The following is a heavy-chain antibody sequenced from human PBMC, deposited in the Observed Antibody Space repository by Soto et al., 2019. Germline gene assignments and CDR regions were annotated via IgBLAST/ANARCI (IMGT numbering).Heavy chain of an antibody. D-gene: IGHD4-17*01. CDR2: IYYSGST. CDR3: ARHGTIYGAPFSY. CDR1: GGSISSSNYY. V-gene: IGHV4-39*01. Sequence: SDTLSLTCTVSGGSISSSNYYWGWIRQPPGKGLEWIGNIYYSGSTYCNPSLKSRVSISVDTSKNQFSLRLSSVTAADTAVYYCARHGTIYGAPFSYWGQGTLVTVSS. J-gene: IGHJ4*02.